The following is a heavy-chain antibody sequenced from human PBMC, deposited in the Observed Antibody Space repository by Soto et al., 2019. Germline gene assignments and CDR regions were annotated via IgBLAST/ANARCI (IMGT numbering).Heavy chain of an antibody. CDR3: ARDPTPRDFWSGPLNPAFDY. CDR1: GFTFSSYG. V-gene: IGHV3-33*01. CDR2: IWYDGSNK. D-gene: IGHD3-3*01. J-gene: IGHJ4*02. Sequence: GGSLRLSCAASGFTFSSYGMHWVRQAPGKGLEWVAVIWYDGSNKYYADSVKGRFTISRDNSKNTLYLQMNSLRAEDTAVYYCARDPTPRDFWSGPLNPAFDYWGQGTLVTVSS.